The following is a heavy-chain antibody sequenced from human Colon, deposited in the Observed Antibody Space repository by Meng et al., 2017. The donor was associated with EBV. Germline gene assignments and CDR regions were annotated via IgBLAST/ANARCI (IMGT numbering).Heavy chain of an antibody. J-gene: IGHJ4*02. CDR2: INHSGST. CDR1: GGSFSGYY. Sequence: QVQRQQWGVGLFEPSETLSLTCAVSGGSFSGYYWSWIRQAPGKGLEWIGDINHSGSTKFNPSLESRVSISVDTSENQVSLKLTSVTAADTAVYYCARRTTVNLRSFDSWGQGTLVTVSS. CDR3: ARRTTVNLRSFDS. D-gene: IGHD4-17*01. V-gene: IGHV4-34*01.